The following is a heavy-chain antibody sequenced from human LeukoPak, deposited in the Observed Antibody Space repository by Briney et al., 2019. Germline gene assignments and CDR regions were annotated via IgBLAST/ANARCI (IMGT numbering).Heavy chain of an antibody. V-gene: IGHV3-21*01. J-gene: IGHJ4*02. CDR2: ISSSSSYI. D-gene: IGHD3-22*01. CDR1: GFTFSSYS. Sequence: GSLRLSCAASGFTFSSYSMNWVRQAPGKGLEWVSSISSSSSYIYYADSVKGRFTISRDNAKNSLYLQMNSLRAEDTAVYYCARDSYYYDSSGYWDYWGQGTLVTVSS. CDR3: ARDSYYYDSSGYWDY.